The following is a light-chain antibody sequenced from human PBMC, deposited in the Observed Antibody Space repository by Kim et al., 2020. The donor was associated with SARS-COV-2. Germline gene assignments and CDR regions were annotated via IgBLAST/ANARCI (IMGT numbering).Light chain of an antibody. CDR1: KLGDKY. Sequence: SVSPGQTASITCSGDKLGDKYACWYQQKPGQSPVLVIYQDSKRPSGIPERFSGSNSGKTATLTISGTQAMDEADYYCQAWDSSTVVFGGGTQLTVL. CDR2: QDS. CDR3: QAWDSSTVV. V-gene: IGLV3-1*01. J-gene: IGLJ2*01.